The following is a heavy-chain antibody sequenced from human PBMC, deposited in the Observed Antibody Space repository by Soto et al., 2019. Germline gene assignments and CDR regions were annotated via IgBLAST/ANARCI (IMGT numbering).Heavy chain of an antibody. CDR3: ARGSSSYYDYGMDV. Sequence: ASETLSLTCAVSGDSISRGGYSWTWIRQPPGKALEWIGNIYDSGSTSYNPSLKSRVTMSVDRSKNQFSLKLTSVTAADTAVYFCARGSSSYYDYGMDVWGQGTTVTVSS. CDR2: IYDSGST. V-gene: IGHV4-30-2*01. D-gene: IGHD6-6*01. CDR1: GDSISRGGYS. J-gene: IGHJ6*02.